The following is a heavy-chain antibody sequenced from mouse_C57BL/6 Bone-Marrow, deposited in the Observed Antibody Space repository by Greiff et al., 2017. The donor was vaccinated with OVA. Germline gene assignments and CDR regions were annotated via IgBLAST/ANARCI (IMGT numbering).Heavy chain of an antibody. CDR1: GFTFSSYA. CDR3: TRDNGYDEPFAY. CDR2: ISSGGDYI. D-gene: IGHD2-2*01. Sequence: DVQLVESGEGLVKRGGSLKLSCAASGFTFSSYAMSWVRQTPEKRLEWVAYISSGGDYIYYADTVKGRFTISRDNARNTLYLQMSSLKSEDTAMYYCTRDNGYDEPFAYWGQGTLVTVSA. V-gene: IGHV5-9-1*02. J-gene: IGHJ3*01.